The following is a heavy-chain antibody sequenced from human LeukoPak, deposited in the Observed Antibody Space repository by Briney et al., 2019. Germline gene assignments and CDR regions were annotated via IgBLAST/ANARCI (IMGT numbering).Heavy chain of an antibody. CDR2: ISTYNGKT. V-gene: IGHV1-18*01. Sequence: ASVKVSCRASGYTLTTYGITWVRQAPGQGLEWLGWISTYNGKTNYAQKFQGRVTMTTDTSTSTAYMELRTLRSDDTAVYFCARVQVLIVPAAINYWGQGTLVTVSS. CDR1: GYTLTTYG. D-gene: IGHD2-2*01. CDR3: ARVQVLIVPAAINY. J-gene: IGHJ4*02.